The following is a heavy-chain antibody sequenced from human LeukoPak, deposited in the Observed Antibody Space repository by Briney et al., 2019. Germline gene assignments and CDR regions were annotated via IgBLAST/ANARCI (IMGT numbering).Heavy chain of an antibody. J-gene: IGHJ4*02. CDR2: IYPGDSET. Sequence: PGESLKISRKGSGYSFTNYWIGWVRQMPGKGLEWMGIIYPGDSETRYSPSFQGQVTLSADKSISTAYLQWSSLKASDTAIYYCAIDPGISATTAYWGQGTLVTVSS. D-gene: IGHD1-7*01. V-gene: IGHV5-51*01. CDR1: GYSFTNYW. CDR3: AIDPGISATTAY.